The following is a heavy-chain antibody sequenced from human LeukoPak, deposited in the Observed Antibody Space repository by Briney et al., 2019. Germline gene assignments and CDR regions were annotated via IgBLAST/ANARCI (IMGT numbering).Heavy chain of an antibody. J-gene: IGHJ4*02. Sequence: NPGGSLRLSCAASGFTFSSYSMNWVRQAPGKGLEWVSSISSSSSYIYYADSVKGRFTISRDNAKNSLYLQMNSLRAEDTAVYYCARECPIYYYDSSGYLDYWGQGTLVTVSS. CDR2: ISSSSSYI. D-gene: IGHD3-22*01. CDR1: GFTFSSYS. CDR3: ARECPIYYYDSSGYLDY. V-gene: IGHV3-21*01.